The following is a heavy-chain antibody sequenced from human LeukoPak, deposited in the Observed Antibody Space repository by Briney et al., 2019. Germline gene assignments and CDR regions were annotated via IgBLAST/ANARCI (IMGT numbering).Heavy chain of an antibody. CDR3: AKGLCSGGSCYDY. CDR2: ISGSGGST. V-gene: IGHV3-23*01. J-gene: IGHJ4*02. Sequence: PGGSLRLSCAASGFTFSSYAMSWVRQAPGKGLEWVSAISGSGGSTYYADSVKGRFTISRDNPKNTLYLQMNSLRAEDTAVYYCAKGLCSGGSCYDYWGQGTLVTVSS. D-gene: IGHD2-15*01. CDR1: GFTFSSYA.